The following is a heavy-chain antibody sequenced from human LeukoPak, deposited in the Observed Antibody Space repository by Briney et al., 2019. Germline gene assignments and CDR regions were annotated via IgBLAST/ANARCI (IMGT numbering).Heavy chain of an antibody. CDR3: ALYCSGGRGCPIGGAFDI. CDR2: ISRSGDST. J-gene: IGHJ3*02. Sequence: GGSLRLSCAASGFTFSSYDMSWVRQAPGKGLEWVSAISRSGDSTYYVDSVKGRFTISRDNSKNTLYLQMNSLRAEDTAVYYCALYCSGGRGCPIGGAFDIWGRGTMVTVSS. V-gene: IGHV3-23*01. D-gene: IGHD2-15*01. CDR1: GFTFSSYD.